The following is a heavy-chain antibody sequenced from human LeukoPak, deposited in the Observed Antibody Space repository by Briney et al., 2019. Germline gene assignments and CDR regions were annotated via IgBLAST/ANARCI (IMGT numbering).Heavy chain of an antibody. CDR2: IFNDGST. CDR3: ARDPGGDNAY. J-gene: IGHJ4*02. D-gene: IGHD4-17*01. CDR1: GFTVRSNY. Sequence: GGSLRLSCAASGFTVRSNYMSWVRQAPGKGLEGVSLIFNDGSTYYADSVKARFTISRDNSMDTLYLQMNSLRVEDTAVSYCARDPGGDNAYWGQGTLVTVSS. V-gene: IGHV3-66*01.